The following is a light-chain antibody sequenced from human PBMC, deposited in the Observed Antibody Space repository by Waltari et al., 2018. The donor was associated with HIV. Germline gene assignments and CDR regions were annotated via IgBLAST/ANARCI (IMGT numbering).Light chain of an antibody. CDR2: LSTNGSH. Sequence: QVVLTQSPSASASLGASVKLTCTLSSAHTNYAIAWHQQQPEKGPRYLMRLSTNGSHTKGDGIPDRFSGSSSGAERYLTISSLQSEDEADYYCQTWGTGIVVFGGGTKLTVL. CDR3: QTWGTGIVV. CDR1: SAHTNYA. J-gene: IGLJ2*01. V-gene: IGLV4-69*01.